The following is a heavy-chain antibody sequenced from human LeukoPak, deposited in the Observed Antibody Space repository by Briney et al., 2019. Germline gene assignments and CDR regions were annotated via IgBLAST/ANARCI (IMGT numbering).Heavy chain of an antibody. D-gene: IGHD2-8*02. CDR1: GFTVSSNY. CDR2: IYSGGST. CDR3: AKAGPYYFDY. V-gene: IGHV3-53*01. Sequence: GGSLRLSCAASGFTVSSNYMNWVRQAPGKGLEWVSVIYSGGSTFYADSVEGRFTISRDNSNNTLYLQMNSLRAEDTAVYFCAKAGPYYFDYWGQGTLVTVSS. J-gene: IGHJ4*02.